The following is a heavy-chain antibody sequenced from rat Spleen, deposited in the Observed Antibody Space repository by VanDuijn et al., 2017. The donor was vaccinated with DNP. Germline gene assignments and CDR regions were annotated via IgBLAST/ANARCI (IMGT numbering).Heavy chain of an antibody. J-gene: IGHJ4*01. Sequence: QVQLKESGPGLVQPSQTLSLTCTVSGFSLTTNGVSWLRQPPGKGLEWIAAISSGGKTYYNSALKSRLSISRDTSKSQVFLRMNSLQTEDTAIYFCTREREPNNNPYYFDYWGQGASVTVSS. CDR2: ISSGGKT. CDR1: GFSLTTNG. D-gene: IGHD1-10*01. CDR3: TREREPNNNPYYFDY. V-gene: IGHV2S12*01.